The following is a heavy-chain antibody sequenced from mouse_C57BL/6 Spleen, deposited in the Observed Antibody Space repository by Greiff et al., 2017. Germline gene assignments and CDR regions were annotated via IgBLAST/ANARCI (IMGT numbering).Heavy chain of an antibody. Sequence: VQLKQPGAELVRPGTSVKLSCKASGYTFTSYWMHWVKQRPGQGLEWIGVIDPSDSYTNYNQKFKGKATLTVDTSSSTAYMQLSSLTSEDSAVYYCARGGAYYYGSSYLYYFDYWGQGTTLTVSS. D-gene: IGHD1-1*01. CDR1: GYTFTSYW. CDR3: ARGGAYYYGSSYLYYFDY. J-gene: IGHJ2*01. V-gene: IGHV1-59*01. CDR2: IDPSDSYT.